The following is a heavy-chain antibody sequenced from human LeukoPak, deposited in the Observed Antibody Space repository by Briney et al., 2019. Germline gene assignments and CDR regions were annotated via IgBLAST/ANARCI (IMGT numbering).Heavy chain of an antibody. CDR1: GGSVSSGSYY. V-gene: IGHV4-61*01. D-gene: IGHD3-22*01. CDR3: ARGVRNYYDSSGYRRVTPDYFDY. Sequence: SETLSLTCTVSGGSVSSGSYYWSWIRQPPGKGLEWIGYIYYSGSTNYNPSLKSRVTISVDTSKNQFSLKLSSVTAADTAVYYCARGVRNYYDSSGYRRVTPDYFDYWGQGTLVTVSS. CDR2: IYYSGST. J-gene: IGHJ4*02.